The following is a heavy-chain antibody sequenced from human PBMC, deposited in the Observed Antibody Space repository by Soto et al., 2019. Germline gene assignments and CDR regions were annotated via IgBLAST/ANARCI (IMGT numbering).Heavy chain of an antibody. D-gene: IGHD1-1*01. J-gene: IGHJ4*02. V-gene: IGHV3-21*01. CDR2: IDSGGSRT. CDR3: TREVQPGVRREYDY. Sequence: EAHLVESGGGLVKPWWSLRLSWEAFAVTFGIHTMNWVSQAPGTWLEWVSSIDSGGSRTFYADTVKGRFTISRDKAKNSLFLKMNSLRAEATAVYFCTREVQPGVRREYDYWGQGTLVTVSP. CDR1: AVTFGIHT.